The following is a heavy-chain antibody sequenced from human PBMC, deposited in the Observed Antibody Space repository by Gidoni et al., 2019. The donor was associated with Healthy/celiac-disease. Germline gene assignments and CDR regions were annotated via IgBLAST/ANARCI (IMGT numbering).Heavy chain of an antibody. CDR3: ARLFTVTTDYYYGMDV. V-gene: IGHV1-2*04. Sequence: QVQLVQSGAEVKKPGASVTFSCKPSGYTFTGDYMHWVRQAPGQGLEWMGWINPNSGGTNYAQKFQGWVTMTRDTSISTAYMELSRLRSDDTAVYYCARLFTVTTDYYYGMDVWGQGTTVTVSS. D-gene: IGHD4-17*01. J-gene: IGHJ6*02. CDR2: INPNSGGT. CDR1: GYTFTGDY.